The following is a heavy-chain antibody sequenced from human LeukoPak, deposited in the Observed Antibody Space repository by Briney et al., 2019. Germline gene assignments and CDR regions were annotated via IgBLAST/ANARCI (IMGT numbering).Heavy chain of an antibody. CDR3: ARGGGYVLPFDY. Sequence: GGSLRLSCAASGFTFSTFAMIWVRQPPGKGLEWVSAISGSGGSTYYADSVKGRFTISRDNSKNTLYLQMNSLRAEDTAVYYCARGGGYVLPFDYWGQGTLVTVSS. J-gene: IGHJ4*02. CDR2: ISGSGGST. D-gene: IGHD5-12*01. V-gene: IGHV3-23*01. CDR1: GFTFSTFA.